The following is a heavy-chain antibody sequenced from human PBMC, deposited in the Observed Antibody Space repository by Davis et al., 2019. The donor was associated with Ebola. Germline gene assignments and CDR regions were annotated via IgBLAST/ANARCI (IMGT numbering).Heavy chain of an antibody. Sequence: GESLKISCAASGFTFRSYDMHWVRQATGKGLERVSAIGAAGDTYYPVSVKGRFTISRENAKNSLYLQMNSRRAEDTAVYYCARAGFGSTWFDCWGQGILVTVSS. CDR3: ARAGFGSTWFDC. J-gene: IGHJ5*01. CDR1: GFTFRSYD. D-gene: IGHD6-13*01. V-gene: IGHV3-13*01. CDR2: IGAAGDT.